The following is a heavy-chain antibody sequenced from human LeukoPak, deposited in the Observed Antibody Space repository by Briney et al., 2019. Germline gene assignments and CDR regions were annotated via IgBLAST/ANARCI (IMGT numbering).Heavy chain of an antibody. V-gene: IGHV1-2*02. CDR1: GYTFTGYY. D-gene: IGHD2-21*02. J-gene: IGHJ4*02. CDR3: ARTLLYCGGDCRGYYFDS. CDR2: INPNSGGT. Sequence: GASVKVSCKASGYTFTGYYMHWVRQAPGQGLEWMGWINPNSGGTNYAQNFQGRVTVTRDTSISTAYMELSRLRSDDTTVYYCARTLLYCGGDCRGYYFDSWGQGTLVTVSS.